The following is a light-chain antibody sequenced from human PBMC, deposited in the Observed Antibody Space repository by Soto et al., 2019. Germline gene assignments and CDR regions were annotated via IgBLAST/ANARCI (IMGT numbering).Light chain of an antibody. CDR2: AAS. V-gene: IGKV1-27*01. CDR1: QGVSNY. CDR3: PKYNSAPRT. Sequence: DIQMTQSPSSLSASVGDRVTITCRESQGVSNYLAWYQQKPGKVPKLLIYAASTLQSGVPSRFSGSGSGTDFTLTISILQPEDVATYYCPKYNSAPRTFGQGTKVEIK. J-gene: IGKJ1*01.